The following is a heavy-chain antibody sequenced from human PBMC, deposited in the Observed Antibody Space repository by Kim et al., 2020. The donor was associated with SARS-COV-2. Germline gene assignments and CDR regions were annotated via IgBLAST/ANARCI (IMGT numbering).Heavy chain of an antibody. CDR3: ARDFWAAGTKAVYYGMDV. J-gene: IGHJ6*02. V-gene: IGHV4-61*01. CDR1: GGSVSSGSYY. Sequence: SETLSLTCTVSGGSVSSGSYYWSWIRQPPGKGLEWIGYIYYSGSTNYNPSLKSRVTISVDTSKNQFSLKLSSVTAADTAVYYGARDFWAAGTKAVYYGMDVWGQGTTVTVSS. D-gene: IGHD6-13*01. CDR2: IYYSGST.